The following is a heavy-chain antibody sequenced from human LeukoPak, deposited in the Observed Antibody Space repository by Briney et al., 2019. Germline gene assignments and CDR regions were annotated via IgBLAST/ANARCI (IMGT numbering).Heavy chain of an antibody. J-gene: IGHJ4*02. CDR1: GGSISSGSYY. D-gene: IGHD2-2*01. CDR2: IYTSGST. Sequence: SETLSLTCTVSGGSISSGSYYWSWIRQPAGKGLEWIGRIYTSGSTNYNPSLKSRVTISVDTSKNQFSLKLSSVTAADTAVYYCAKDLSISSTSCPSHWGQGTLVTVSS. CDR3: AKDLSISSTSCPSH. V-gene: IGHV4-61*02.